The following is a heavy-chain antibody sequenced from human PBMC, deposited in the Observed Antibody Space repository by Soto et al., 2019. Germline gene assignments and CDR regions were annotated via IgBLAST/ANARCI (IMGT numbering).Heavy chain of an antibody. CDR2: ISSNGGST. CDR3: VKDSQLSQYYDILTGYFRYGMDV. D-gene: IGHD3-9*01. Sequence: GGSLRLSCSASGFTFSSYAMHWVRQAPGKGLEYVSAISSNGGSTYYADSVKGRFTISRDNSKNTLYLQMSSLRAEDTAVYYCVKDSQLSQYYDILTGYFRYGMDVWGQGTTVTVSS. V-gene: IGHV3-64D*08. CDR1: GFTFSSYA. J-gene: IGHJ6*02.